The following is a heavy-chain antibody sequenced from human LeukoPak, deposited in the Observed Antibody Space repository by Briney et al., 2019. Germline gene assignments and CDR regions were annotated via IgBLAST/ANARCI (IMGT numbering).Heavy chain of an antibody. D-gene: IGHD3-10*01. V-gene: IGHV1-69*13. J-gene: IGHJ4*02. Sequence: SVKVSCKASGGTFSSYAISWVRQAPGQGLEWMGGIIPIFGTANYAQKFQGRVTITADESTSTAYMELSSLRSEDTAVYYCARLWFGELLSESDYWGQGTLVTVSS. CDR2: IIPIFGTA. CDR1: GGTFSSYA. CDR3: ARLWFGELLSESDY.